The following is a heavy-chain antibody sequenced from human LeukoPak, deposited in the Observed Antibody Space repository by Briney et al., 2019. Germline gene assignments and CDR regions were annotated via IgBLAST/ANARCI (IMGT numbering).Heavy chain of an antibody. D-gene: IGHD2-8*01. Sequence: GGSLRLSCVASGFSFSSYPMNWVRQAPGKGLEWVSHINSDTNITPYTASVSGRFTISRDNAKNSLYLQMNSLRDEDTAVYFCARRYCTPSSCYSDYWGQGALVTVSS. J-gene: IGHJ4*02. V-gene: IGHV3-48*02. CDR1: GFSFSSYP. CDR2: INSDTNIT. CDR3: ARRYCTPSSCYSDY.